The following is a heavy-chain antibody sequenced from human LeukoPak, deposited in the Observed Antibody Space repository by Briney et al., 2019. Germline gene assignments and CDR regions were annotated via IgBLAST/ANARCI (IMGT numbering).Heavy chain of an antibody. CDR3: ATPYLSPTTFGMDV. CDR1: W. CDR2: IYPGDSDT. J-gene: IGHJ6*02. D-gene: IGHD5-12*01. Sequence: WIGWVRQVPGKGVEWMGIIYPGDSDTRYSPSFQGQVTISADKSISTAYLQWSSLKASDTAMYYCATPYLSPTTFGMDVWGQGTTVTVSS. V-gene: IGHV5-51*01.